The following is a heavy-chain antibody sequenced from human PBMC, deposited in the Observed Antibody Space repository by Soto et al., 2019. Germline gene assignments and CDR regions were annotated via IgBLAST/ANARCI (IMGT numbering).Heavy chain of an antibody. CDR3: ARGVGLYSNYDY. CDR2: INAGNGNT. D-gene: IGHD2-2*02. V-gene: IGHV1-3*01. J-gene: IGHJ4*02. Sequence: QVQLVQSGAEVKKPGASVKVSCKASGYTFTSYAMHWVRQAPGQRLEWMGWINAGNGNTKYSQKFQRRGAITRDTLASTAYMKLSSLRSEDTAVYYCARGVGLYSNYDYWGQGTMVTLST. CDR1: GYTFTSYA.